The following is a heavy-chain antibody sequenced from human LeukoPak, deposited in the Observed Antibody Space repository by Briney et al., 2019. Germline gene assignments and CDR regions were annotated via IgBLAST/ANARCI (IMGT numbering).Heavy chain of an antibody. CDR3: ARDQCSGGSCYSGY. J-gene: IGHJ4*02. V-gene: IGHV4-31*03. CDR2: IYNSGTT. D-gene: IGHD2-15*01. Sequence: SQTLSLTCTVSGGSISTGGYYWTWIRQHPGKGLEWIGYIYNSGTTYYNPSLESRVTISVDTSKNQFSLKLSSVTAADTAVYYCARDQCSGGSCYSGYWGQGTLVTVSS. CDR1: GGSISTGGYY.